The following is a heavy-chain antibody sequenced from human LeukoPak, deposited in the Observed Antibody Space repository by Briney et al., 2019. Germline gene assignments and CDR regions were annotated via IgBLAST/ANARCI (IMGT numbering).Heavy chain of an antibody. CDR2: IIPIFGTA. CDR3: ANRDSSGSWFDP. D-gene: IGHD3-22*01. V-gene: IGHV1-69*13. J-gene: IGHJ5*02. CDR1: GATFSSYA. Sequence: ASVKVSCKASGATFSSYAISWVRQHPGKGLEWMGGIIPIFGTANYAQKFQGRVTITADESTSTAYMELSSLRSEDTAVYYCANRDSSGSWFDPWGQGTLVTVSS.